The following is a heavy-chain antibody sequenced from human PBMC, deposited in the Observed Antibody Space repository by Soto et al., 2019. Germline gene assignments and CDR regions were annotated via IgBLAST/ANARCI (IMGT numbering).Heavy chain of an antibody. V-gene: IGHV1-69*01. Sequence: QVQLVQSGAEVKKPGASVKVSCKASGGTFSSYAISWVRQAPGQGLEWMGGIIPIFGTANYAQKFQGRVKITANESTSTAHIELSSLRSEDTAVYYCARGIYDSSGYYYGRFRYWGQGTLVTVSS. D-gene: IGHD3-22*01. J-gene: IGHJ4*02. CDR3: ARGIYDSSGYYYGRFRY. CDR2: IIPIFGTA. CDR1: GGTFSSYA.